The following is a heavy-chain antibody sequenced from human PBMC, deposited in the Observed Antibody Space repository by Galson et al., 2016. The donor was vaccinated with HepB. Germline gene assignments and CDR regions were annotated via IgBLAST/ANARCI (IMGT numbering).Heavy chain of an antibody. V-gene: IGHV1-69*13. Sequence: QSGAEVKKPGSSVKVSCKASGGIFSSYAISWVRQAPGQGLEWMGGIIPSFVTPTYAQKFQGRVTITADESTSTVSMELSSLKSEDTAVYYCARDLGYSDDLGDSWGQGTMVTVSS. CDR1: GGIFSSYA. D-gene: IGHD5-12*01. CDR3: ARDLGYSDDLGDS. CDR2: IIPSFVTP. J-gene: IGHJ3*01.